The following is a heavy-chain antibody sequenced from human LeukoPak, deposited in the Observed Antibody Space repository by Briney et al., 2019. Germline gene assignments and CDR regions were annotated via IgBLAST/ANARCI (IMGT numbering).Heavy chain of an antibody. CDR2: INWNGGST. D-gene: IGHD1-26*01. Sequence: GGSLRLSCAASGFTFDDYGMSWVRQAPGKGLEWVSGINWNGGSTGYADSVKGRFTISRDNAKNSLYLQMNSLRAEDTALYYCARGGSYSWGYYFDYWGPGTLVTVSS. CDR3: ARGGSYSWGYYFDY. V-gene: IGHV3-20*04. CDR1: GFTFDDYG. J-gene: IGHJ4*02.